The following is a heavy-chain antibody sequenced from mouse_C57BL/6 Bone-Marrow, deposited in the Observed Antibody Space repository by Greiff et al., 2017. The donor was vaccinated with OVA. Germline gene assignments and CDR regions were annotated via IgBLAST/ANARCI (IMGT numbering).Heavy chain of an antibody. V-gene: IGHV2-4*01. CDR1: GFSLTSYG. CDR3: AKSYYGNYVWFAY. D-gene: IGHD2-1*01. Sequence: QVQLQQSGPGLVQPSQSLSITCTVSGFSLTSYGVHWVRQPPGKGLEWLGVIWSGGSTAYNAAFISRLSISKDNSKSQVFFKMNSLQADDTAIYYCAKSYYGNYVWFAYWGQGTLVTVSA. J-gene: IGHJ3*01. CDR2: IWSGGST.